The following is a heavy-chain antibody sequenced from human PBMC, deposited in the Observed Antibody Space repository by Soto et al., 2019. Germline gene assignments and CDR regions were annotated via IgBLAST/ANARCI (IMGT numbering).Heavy chain of an antibody. V-gene: IGHV3-7*01. CDR1: GFTFSNDW. J-gene: IGHJ4*02. CDR3: EGGTEFDF. CDR2: IQQDGSPQ. D-gene: IGHD1-1*01. Sequence: EVQLVESGGGSVQPGGSLRLSCAASGFTFSNDWMNWVRQASGTGLEWVANIQQDGSPQYFLASVKGRFTVSRDNARNSRYLSITSLRVDDTAVYYGEGGTEFDFWGQGSLVTVSA.